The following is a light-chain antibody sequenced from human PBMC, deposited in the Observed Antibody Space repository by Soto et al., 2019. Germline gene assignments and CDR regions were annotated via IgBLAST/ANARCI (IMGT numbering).Light chain of an antibody. V-gene: IGKV1-5*01. CDR1: QSLNRW. CDR3: QQYNTYSWT. Sequence: DIEMSQSPSSLSASVGGRVTITCRASQSLNRWLAWYKKKPGKATKLLIYDASSLQSGVPSRFSGSGSGTEVALTISSLQPDELATYDCQQYNTYSWTFGPGTKVDIK. J-gene: IGKJ1*01. CDR2: DAS.